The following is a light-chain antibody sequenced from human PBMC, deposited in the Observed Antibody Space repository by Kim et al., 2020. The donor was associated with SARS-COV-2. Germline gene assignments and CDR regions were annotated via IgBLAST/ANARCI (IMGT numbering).Light chain of an antibody. J-gene: IGKJ4*01. V-gene: IGKV3-11*01. CDR2: DAS. CDR3: QQRSNWPLT. Sequence: LVPGGRATLSCRASQSVSSYLAWYQQKPGQAPRLLIYDASNRATGIPARFSGSGSGTDFTLTISSLEPEDFAVYYCQQRSNWPLTFGGGTKVDIK. CDR1: QSVSSY.